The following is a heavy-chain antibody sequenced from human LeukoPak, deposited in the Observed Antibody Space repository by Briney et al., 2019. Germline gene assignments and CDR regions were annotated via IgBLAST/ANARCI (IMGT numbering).Heavy chain of an antibody. D-gene: IGHD2-8*01. Sequence: SETLSLTCSVSGGSISSSSYFWGWIRQPPGTGLEWIGSIYYSGSTYYNPSLKSRVTISVDTSKNQFSLKLSSVTAADTAVYYCARYTPTSNIVLMVYASSLIAAAGITDAFDIWGQGTMVTVSS. J-gene: IGHJ3*02. V-gene: IGHV4-39*01. CDR3: ARYTPTSNIVLMVYASSLIAAAGITDAFDI. CDR2: IYYSGST. CDR1: GGSISSSSYF.